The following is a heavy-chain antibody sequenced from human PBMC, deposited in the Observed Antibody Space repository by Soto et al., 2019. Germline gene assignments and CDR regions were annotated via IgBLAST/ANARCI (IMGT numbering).Heavy chain of an antibody. V-gene: IGHV5-51*01. J-gene: IGHJ5*02. D-gene: IGHD6-13*01. Sequence: PGESLKISCKGSGYSFTSYWIGWVRQMPGKGLEWMGIIYPGDSDTRYSPSFQGQVTISADKSISTAYLQWSSLKASDTAMYYCATTPCSSPVPYNWFDPWGQGTLVTVSS. CDR1: GYSFTSYW. CDR3: ATTPCSSPVPYNWFDP. CDR2: IYPGDSDT.